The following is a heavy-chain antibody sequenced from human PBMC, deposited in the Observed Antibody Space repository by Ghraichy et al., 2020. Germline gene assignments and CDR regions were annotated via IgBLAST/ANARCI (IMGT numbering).Heavy chain of an antibody. V-gene: IGHV4-34*01. D-gene: IGHD3-10*01. CDR2: INHSGST. CDR1: GGSFSGYY. J-gene: IGHJ4*02. CDR3: ARGPKYYYGSGFDY. Sequence: SETLSLTCAVYGGSFSGYYWSWIRQPPGTGLEWIGEINHSGSTNYNPSLKSRVTISVDTSKNQFSLKLSSVTAADTAVYYCARGPKYYYGSGFDYWGQGTLGNVSS.